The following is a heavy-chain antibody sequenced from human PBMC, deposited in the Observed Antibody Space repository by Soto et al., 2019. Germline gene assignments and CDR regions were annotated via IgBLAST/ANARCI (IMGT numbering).Heavy chain of an antibody. D-gene: IGHD3-10*01. CDR1: GGSFSGYY. CDR2: INHSGST. CDR3: AREMAMVRGVTYYYYGMDF. V-gene: IGHV4-34*01. J-gene: IGHJ6*02. Sequence: SETLSLTCAVYGGSFSGYYWSWIRQPPGKGLEWIGEINHSGSTNYNPSLKSRVTISVDTSKNQFSLKLSSVTAADTAVYYCAREMAMVRGVTYYYYGMDFWGQGTTVTVSS.